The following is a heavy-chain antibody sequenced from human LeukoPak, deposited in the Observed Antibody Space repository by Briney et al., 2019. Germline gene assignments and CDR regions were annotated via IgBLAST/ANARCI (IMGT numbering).Heavy chain of an antibody. Sequence: SETLSLTCAVSGGPFSGYFWSWIRQSSGKGLEWIGEIHNSGTTNYNPSLHSRVTISEDTSKNQFYLNLSSVTAADTAVYYCARRYYYNWGSFPFDFWGQGTLVTVSS. CDR3: ARRYYYNWGSFPFDF. J-gene: IGHJ4*02. V-gene: IGHV4-34*01. CDR1: GGPFSGYF. CDR2: IHNSGTT. D-gene: IGHD3-10*01.